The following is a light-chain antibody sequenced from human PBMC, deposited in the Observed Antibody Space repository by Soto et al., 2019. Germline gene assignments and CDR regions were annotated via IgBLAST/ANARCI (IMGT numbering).Light chain of an antibody. Sequence: EIVLTQSPGTLSLSPGERATLSCRASQSVSSSYLAWYQQKPGQAPRLLIYGASSRATGIPDRFSGSGSGTDFTLTISRLEPEDFAVYYCQQYGSSPRFTFGPGIKVHIK. J-gene: IGKJ3*01. CDR3: QQYGSSPRFT. V-gene: IGKV3-20*01. CDR2: GAS. CDR1: QSVSSSY.